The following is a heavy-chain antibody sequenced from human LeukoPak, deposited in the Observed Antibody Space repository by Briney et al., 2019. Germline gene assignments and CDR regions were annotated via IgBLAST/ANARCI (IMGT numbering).Heavy chain of an antibody. V-gene: IGHV1-3*01. CDR1: GYTFTSYA. CDR2: INAGNGNT. J-gene: IGHJ4*02. D-gene: IGHD6-19*01. CDR3: ARDGAVAGIRLFDY. Sequence: ASVKVSCKASGYTFTSYAMHWVRQAPGQRLEWMGWINAGNGNTKYSQKFQGRVTITRDTSASTAYMELSSLRSEDTAVYYCARDGAVAGIRLFDYWGQGTLVTVSS.